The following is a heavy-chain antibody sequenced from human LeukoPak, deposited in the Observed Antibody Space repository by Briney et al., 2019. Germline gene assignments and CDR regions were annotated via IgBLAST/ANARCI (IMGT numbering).Heavy chain of an antibody. D-gene: IGHD3-9*01. V-gene: IGHV3-30-3*01. CDR3: ARDSTPRYYDILTGYYTAVGYFDY. Sequence: GGSLRLSCAASGFTFSSYAMHWVRQAPGKGLEWVAVISYDGSNKYYADSVMGRFTISRDNSKNTLYLQMNSLRAEDTAVYYCARDSTPRYYDILTGYYTAVGYFDYWGQGTLVTVSS. CDR1: GFTFSSYA. J-gene: IGHJ4*02. CDR2: ISYDGSNK.